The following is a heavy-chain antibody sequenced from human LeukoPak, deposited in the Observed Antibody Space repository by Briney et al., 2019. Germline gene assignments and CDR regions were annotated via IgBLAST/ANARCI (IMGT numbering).Heavy chain of an antibody. D-gene: IGHD4-23*01. CDR1: GGSISSSSYY. J-gene: IGHJ4*02. CDR3: ARVSHGGNIDY. CDR2: IYYSGST. V-gene: IGHV4-39*01. Sequence: SETLSLTCTVSGGSISSSSYYWGWIRQPPGKGLEWIGSIYYSGSTYYNPSLKSRVTISVDTSKNQFSLKLSSVTAADTAVYYCARVSHGGNIDYWGQGTLVTVSS.